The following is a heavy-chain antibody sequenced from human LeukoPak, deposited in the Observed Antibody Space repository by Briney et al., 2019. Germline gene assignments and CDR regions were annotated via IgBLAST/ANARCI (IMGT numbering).Heavy chain of an antibody. J-gene: IGHJ5*02. CDR3: AKEYYYDSSGYSNWFDP. CDR2: IYYSGST. D-gene: IGHD3-22*01. V-gene: IGHV4-61*10. Sequence: PSETLSLTCTVSGGSISSGSYYWTWIRQPAGKGLEWIGYIYYSGSTNYSPSLKSRVTISVDTSKNQFSLKLSSVTAADTAVYYCAKEYYYDSSGYSNWFDPWGQGTLVTVSS. CDR1: GGSISSGSYY.